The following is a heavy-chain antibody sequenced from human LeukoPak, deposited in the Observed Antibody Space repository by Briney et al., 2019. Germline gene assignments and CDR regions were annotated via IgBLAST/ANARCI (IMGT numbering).Heavy chain of an antibody. CDR1: GGSISSYY. D-gene: IGHD2-2*02. J-gene: IGHJ4*02. Sequence: PSETLSLTCTVSGGSISSYYWSWIRQPAGKGLEWIGRIYTSGSTNYNPSLKSRVTMSVDTSKNQFSLKLSSVTAADTAVYYCARVQVCSSTSRYMASDYWGQGTLVTVSS. CDR3: ARVQVCSSTSRYMASDY. V-gene: IGHV4-4*07. CDR2: IYTSGST.